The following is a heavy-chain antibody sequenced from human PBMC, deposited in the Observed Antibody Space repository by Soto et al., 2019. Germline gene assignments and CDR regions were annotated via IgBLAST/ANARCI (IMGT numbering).Heavy chain of an antibody. CDR2: IYHSGST. CDR1: GGSVNSAGYS. V-gene: IGHV4-30-2*01. J-gene: IGHJ3*02. Sequence: QLQLQESGSGLVKPSQTLSLTCAVSGGSVNSAGYSWSWIRQPPGKGLEWIGYIYHSGSTYYNPSLKSRVTISLDRSNNHFSLKLSSVTAADTAVYYCARVPIYYDSSGYYHYGTFDICGQGTMVTVSS. CDR3: ARVPIYYDSSGYYHYGTFDI. D-gene: IGHD3-22*01.